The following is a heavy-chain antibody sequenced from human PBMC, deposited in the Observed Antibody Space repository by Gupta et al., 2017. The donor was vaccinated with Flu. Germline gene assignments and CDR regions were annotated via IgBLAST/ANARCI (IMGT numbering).Heavy chain of an antibody. CDR1: GFAFDDCA. CDR2: ISWHSGSK. D-gene: IGHD3-22*01. Sequence: EVQLVESGGGLVQPGRSLRLSCAASGFAFDDCAMHWVRQAPGKGLEWVSSISWHSGSKDYADSVKGRFTISRDNAKNSLYLQMDSLRAEDTALYYCAKGRHDTSDSLDYWGQGTLVTVSS. V-gene: IGHV3-9*01. J-gene: IGHJ4*02. CDR3: AKGRHDTSDSLDY.